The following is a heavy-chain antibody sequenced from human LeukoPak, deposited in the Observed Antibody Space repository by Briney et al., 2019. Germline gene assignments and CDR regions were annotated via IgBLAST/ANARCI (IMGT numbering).Heavy chain of an antibody. CDR2: MNPNSGNT. CDR3: ARGLYSGPTTVTSL. V-gene: IGHV1-8*01. Sequence: ASVKVSCKASGYTFNSYDINWVRQATGQGLEWMGWMNPNSGNTGYAQKFQGRVTMTRNTSISTAYMELSSLRSEDTAVYYCARGLYSGPTTVTSLWGQGTLVTVSS. CDR1: GYTFNSYD. D-gene: IGHD4-17*01. J-gene: IGHJ4*02.